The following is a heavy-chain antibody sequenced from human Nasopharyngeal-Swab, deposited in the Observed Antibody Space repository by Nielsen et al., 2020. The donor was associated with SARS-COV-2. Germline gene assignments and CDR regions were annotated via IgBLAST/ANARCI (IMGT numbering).Heavy chain of an antibody. J-gene: IGHJ6*03. CDR2: ISSSGTDT. Sequence: GGSLRLSCEVSGLPFNNYAVTRDRQAPGKGLEWVSIISSSGTDTYYADYVKGRFTISRDNSKNTLYLQMNSLRAEDSAIYYCAKSRGDTTMAHYYYYLDVWGKGTTVTVSS. D-gene: IGHD5-24*01. CDR1: GLPFNNYA. V-gene: IGHV3-23*01. CDR3: AKSRGDTTMAHYYYYLDV.